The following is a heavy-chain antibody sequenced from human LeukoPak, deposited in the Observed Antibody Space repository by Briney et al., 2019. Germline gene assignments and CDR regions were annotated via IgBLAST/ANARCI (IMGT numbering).Heavy chain of an antibody. CDR3: ARENWSNDY. V-gene: IGHV3-7*01. D-gene: IGHD1-1*01. CDR2: IRQDGRTK. CDR1: GFTFTTYY. J-gene: IGHJ4*02. Sequence: PGGSLRLSCAASGFTFTTYYMTWVRQAPGEGLEWLANIRQDGRTKYYADSVGGRFAISRNNAIKSVFLQMNSVRAEDTAVYYCARENWSNDYWGQGTLVTVSS.